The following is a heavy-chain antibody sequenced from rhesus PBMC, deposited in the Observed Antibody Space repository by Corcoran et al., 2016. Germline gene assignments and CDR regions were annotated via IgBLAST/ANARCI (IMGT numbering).Heavy chain of an antibody. D-gene: IGHD4-29*01. Sequence: QVQLVQSGAEVTKPGSSVPVSCWTSGSPFPDYYITWVRQAPGQGLEWMGEINTKTGGADFAQKFQGRIIMTRDTSTSTADMKLTSLTSEDTAIYYCIRGGYGTVVDYWGQGVLVTVSS. CDR2: INTKTGGA. CDR1: GSPFPDYY. J-gene: IGHJ4*01. CDR3: IRGGYGTVVDY. V-gene: IGHV1-138*01.